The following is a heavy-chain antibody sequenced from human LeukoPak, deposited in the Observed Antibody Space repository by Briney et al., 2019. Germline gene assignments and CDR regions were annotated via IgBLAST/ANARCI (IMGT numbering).Heavy chain of an antibody. J-gene: IGHJ4*02. D-gene: IGHD2-15*01. CDR2: ISGSGGGT. CDR3: AKRGGTGSYGDY. CDR1: GFTFSTYD. V-gene: IGHV3-23*01. Sequence: GGSLRLSCAASGFTFSTYDMSWVRQAPTKGLEWVSAISGSGGGTNYADSVKGRFTISRDNSKNTLYLQMNSLRAEDTAIYYCAKRGGTGSYGDYWGQGTLVTVSS.